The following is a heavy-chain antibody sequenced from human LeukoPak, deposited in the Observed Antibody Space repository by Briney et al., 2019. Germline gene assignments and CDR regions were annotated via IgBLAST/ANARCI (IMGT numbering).Heavy chain of an antibody. CDR1: GFTLSVYA. CDR3: AKCLDYYDSSGYFYYYYMDV. J-gene: IGHJ6*03. Sequence: PGGSLRLSCAASGFTLSVYAMSWVRQAPGKGLEWVSAISGSGGSTYYADSVKGRFTISRDNSKNTLFLQMNSLRAEDTAVYYCAKCLDYYDSSGYFYYYYMDVWGKGTTVTVSS. D-gene: IGHD3-22*01. V-gene: IGHV3-23*01. CDR2: ISGSGGST.